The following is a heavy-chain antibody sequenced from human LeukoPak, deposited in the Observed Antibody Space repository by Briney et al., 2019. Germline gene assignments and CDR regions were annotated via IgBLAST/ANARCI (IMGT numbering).Heavy chain of an antibody. J-gene: IGHJ4*02. CDR1: GGSFSGYY. D-gene: IGHD6-6*01. Sequence: SETLSLTCAVYGGSFSGYYWSWIRQPPGKGLEWIGEINHSGSTNYNPSLKSRVTISVDTSKYQFSLKLSSVTAADTAVYYCARESGSYSSSYRFDSWGQGTLVTVSS. CDR2: INHSGST. V-gene: IGHV4-34*01. CDR3: ARESGSYSSSYRFDS.